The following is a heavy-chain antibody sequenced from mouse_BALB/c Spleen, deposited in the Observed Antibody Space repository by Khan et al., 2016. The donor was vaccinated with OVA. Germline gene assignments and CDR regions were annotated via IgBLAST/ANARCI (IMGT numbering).Heavy chain of an antibody. CDR2: INPSNGYT. V-gene: IGHV1-4*01. CDR3: VRDRAYYRNDGWFSL. CDR1: GYTFTSYT. Sequence: QIQLVQSGAELARPGASVKMSCKASGYTFTSYTIHWIKLRPGQGLEWIGYINPSNGYTNYNQKFKDKATLTADKSSTTAYMQLSSLTSDDSAVYTCVRDRAYYRNDGWFSLRGQRTLVPVS. J-gene: IGHJ3*01. D-gene: IGHD2-14*01.